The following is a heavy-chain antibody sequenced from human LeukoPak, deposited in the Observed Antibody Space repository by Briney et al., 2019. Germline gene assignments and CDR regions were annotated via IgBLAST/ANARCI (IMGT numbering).Heavy chain of an antibody. D-gene: IGHD5-18*01. CDR1: GYSISSGYY. CDR3: ARATGYTYGQIFEY. J-gene: IGHJ4*02. Sequence: SETLSLTCTVPGYSISSGYYWGWIRQPPGKGLEWIGSIYHSGYTYYNPSLKSRVTISVDTSKNQFSLKVSSVTAADTAVYYCARATGYTYGQIFEYWGQGTLVTVSS. V-gene: IGHV4-38-2*02. CDR2: IYHSGYT.